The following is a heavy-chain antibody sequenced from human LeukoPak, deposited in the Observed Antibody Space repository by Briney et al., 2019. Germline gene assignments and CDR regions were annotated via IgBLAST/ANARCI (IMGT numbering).Heavy chain of an antibody. J-gene: IGHJ4*02. CDR2: IYHSGST. D-gene: IGHD3-16*02. CDR1: GGSISSSNW. Sequence: SGTLSLTCAVSGGSISSSNWWSWVRQPPGKGLEWIGEIYHSGSTNYNPSLKSRVTISVDKSKNQFSLKLSSVTAADTAVYYCARVAITFGGVIVGGYFDYWGQGTLVTVSS. V-gene: IGHV4-4*02. CDR3: ARVAITFGGVIVGGYFDY.